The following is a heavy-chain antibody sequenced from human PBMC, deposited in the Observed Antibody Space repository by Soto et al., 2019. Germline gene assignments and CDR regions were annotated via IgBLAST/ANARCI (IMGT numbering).Heavy chain of an antibody. Sequence: ASVKVSCKVSGYTLAELSMHWVRQAPGKGLEWMGGFDPEDGETSYAQKFQGRVTMTEDTSTDTAYMELSSLRSEDTAVYYCATQRPTSSGWYEYFDYWGQGTLVTVSS. CDR3: ATQRPTSSGWYEYFDY. V-gene: IGHV1-24*01. CDR2: FDPEDGET. CDR1: GYTLAELS. D-gene: IGHD6-19*01. J-gene: IGHJ4*02.